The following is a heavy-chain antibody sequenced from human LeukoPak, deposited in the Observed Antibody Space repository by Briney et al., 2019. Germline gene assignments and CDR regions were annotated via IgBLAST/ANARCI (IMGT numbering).Heavy chain of an antibody. V-gene: IGHV3-30*18. CDR3: AKDAPGYSSGWYDYYYGMDV. Sequence: GGSLRLSCAASGFTFSSYGMHWVRQAPGKGLEWVAVISYDGSNKYYADSVKGRFTISRDNSKNTLYLQMNSLRAEDTAVYYCAKDAPGYSSGWYDYYYGMDVWGQGTTVTVSS. D-gene: IGHD6-19*01. J-gene: IGHJ6*02. CDR1: GFTFSSYG. CDR2: ISYDGSNK.